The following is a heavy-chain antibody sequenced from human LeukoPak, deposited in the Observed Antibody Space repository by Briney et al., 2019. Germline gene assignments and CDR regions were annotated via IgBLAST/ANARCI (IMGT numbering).Heavy chain of an antibody. CDR3: ATYRQIQVSFEF. CDR2: ISSSSSYI. V-gene: IGHV3-21*04. D-gene: IGHD5-18*01. CDR1: GFTFSSYS. J-gene: IGHJ4*02. Sequence: GGSLRLSCAASGFTFSSYSMNWVRQAPGKGLEWVSSISSSSSYIYYADSVKGRFTISRDNSKNTLSLQMDSLRAEDTAIYYCATYRQIQVSFEFWGQGTLVTVSS.